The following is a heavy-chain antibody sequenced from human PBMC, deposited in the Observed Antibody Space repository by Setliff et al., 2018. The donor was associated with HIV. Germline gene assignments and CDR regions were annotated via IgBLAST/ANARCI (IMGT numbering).Heavy chain of an antibody. CDR1: GGSISSSSYY. Sequence: KASETLSLTCTVSGGSISSSSYYWGWIRQPPGKGLEWIGYISHSGITYYNPSLKSRVTISVDTSKNQFSLNLTSVTAADTAVYYCARSKTFYDFWGGYYTHGAFKIWGLGTMVTVSS. CDR2: ISHSGIT. CDR3: ARSKTFYDFWGGYYTHGAFKI. D-gene: IGHD3-3*01. J-gene: IGHJ3*02. V-gene: IGHV4-39*01.